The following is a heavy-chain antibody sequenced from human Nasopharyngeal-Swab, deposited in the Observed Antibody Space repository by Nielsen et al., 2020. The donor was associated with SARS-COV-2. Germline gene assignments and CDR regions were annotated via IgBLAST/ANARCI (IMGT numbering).Heavy chain of an antibody. J-gene: IGHJ4*02. CDR3: LRGDRRDY. Sequence: GESLKISCAASGFTFGNYWMSWVRQAPGKGLEWLSSISSDSGAKYHADSVKGRFTISRDNAKNSLYLEMNSLRAEDTAVYYCLRGDRRDYWGPGTLVSVSS. D-gene: IGHD3-22*01. V-gene: IGHV3-21*01. CDR1: GFTFGNYW. CDR2: ISSDSGAK.